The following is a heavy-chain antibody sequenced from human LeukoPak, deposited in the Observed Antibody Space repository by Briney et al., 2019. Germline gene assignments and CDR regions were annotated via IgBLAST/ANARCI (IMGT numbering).Heavy chain of an antibody. V-gene: IGHV3-33*06. Sequence: GGSLRLSCAASGFTFSSYGMHWVRQAPGKGLEWVAVIWYDGSNKYYADSVKGRFTISRDNSKNTLYLQMNSLGADDTAVYYCAKAPATGEGYYFYYMDVWGKGTTVTVSS. CDR1: GFTFSSYG. J-gene: IGHJ6*03. CDR3: AKAPATGEGYYFYYMDV. D-gene: IGHD7-27*01. CDR2: IWYDGSNK.